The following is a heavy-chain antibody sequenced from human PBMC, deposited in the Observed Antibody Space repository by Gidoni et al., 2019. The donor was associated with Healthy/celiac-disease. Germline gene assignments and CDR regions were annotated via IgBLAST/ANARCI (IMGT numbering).Heavy chain of an antibody. CDR1: GFTFIGSA. V-gene: IGHV3-73*02. D-gene: IGHD5-18*01. CDR2: IRSKANSYAT. Sequence: EVQLVEFGGGLVQPGGSLKLSCAASGFTFIGSAMHWVRQASGKGLGWVGRIRSKANSYATAYAASVKGRFTISRDDSKNTAYLQMNSLKTEDTAVYYCTSIPYTAMVTGDYWGQGTLVTVSS. CDR3: TSIPYTAMVTGDY. J-gene: IGHJ4*02.